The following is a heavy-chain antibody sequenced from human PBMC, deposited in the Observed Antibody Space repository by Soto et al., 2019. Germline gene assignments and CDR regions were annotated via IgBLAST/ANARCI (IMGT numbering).Heavy chain of an antibody. J-gene: IGHJ4*02. CDR2: IRPIFGTP. Sequence: QVQLVQSGAEVKKPGSSVTVSCKASGGTFSSYTISWVRQAPGQGLEWMAGIRPIFGTPIYAQKFQDRVTITAYDSTMTAYMEMNRLKSEDTAVYYCARVVVGSRLSLDYWGQGTLVTISS. CDR3: ARVVVGSRLSLDY. V-gene: IGHV1-69*01. CDR1: GGTFSSYT. D-gene: IGHD1-26*01.